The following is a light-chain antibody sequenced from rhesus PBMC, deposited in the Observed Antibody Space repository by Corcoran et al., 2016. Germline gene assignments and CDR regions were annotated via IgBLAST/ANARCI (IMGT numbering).Light chain of an antibody. V-gene: IGKV1-74*01. CDR1: ENVNNY. CDR3: QHSYVTPFT. Sequence: DIQMTQSPSSLSASVGDRVTITCRASENVNNYLHWYQQKPGKAPKLLIYAASTLQSGVPSKFSGSGSETDYTFTISSLQPEDVATYHCQHSYVTPFTFGPGTKLDIK. J-gene: IGKJ3*01. CDR2: AAS.